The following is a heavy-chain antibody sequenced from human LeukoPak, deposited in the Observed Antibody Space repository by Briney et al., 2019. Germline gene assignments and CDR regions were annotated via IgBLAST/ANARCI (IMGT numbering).Heavy chain of an antibody. CDR3: ARGQEQWLVRSWFDP. J-gene: IGHJ5*02. CDR1: GYTFTSYD. V-gene: IGHV1-8*01. D-gene: IGHD6-19*01. CDR2: MNPNSGNT. Sequence: ASVKVSCKASGYTFTSYDINWVRQAPGQGLEWMGWMNPNSGNTGYAQKFQGRVTMTRNTSISTAYMELSSLRSEDTAVYYCARGQEQWLVRSWFDPWGQGPWSPSPQ.